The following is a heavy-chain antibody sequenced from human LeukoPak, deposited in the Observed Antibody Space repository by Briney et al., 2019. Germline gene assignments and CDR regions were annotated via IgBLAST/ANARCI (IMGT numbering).Heavy chain of an antibody. Sequence: PGRSLRLSCAASGFTFSRYWMSWVRQAPGKGLEWVANIKQDGSEKYYVDSVKGRFTISRDNAKNSLYLQMNSLRAEDTAVYYCARAQRLWFGESIFDYWGQGTLVTVSS. J-gene: IGHJ4*02. V-gene: IGHV3-7*04. CDR2: IKQDGSEK. CDR3: ARAQRLWFGESIFDY. CDR1: GFTFSRYW. D-gene: IGHD3-10*01.